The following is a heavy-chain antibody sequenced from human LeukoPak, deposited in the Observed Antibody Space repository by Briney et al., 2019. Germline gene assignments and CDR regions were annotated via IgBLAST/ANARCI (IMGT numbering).Heavy chain of an antibody. CDR1: GGTFSSYA. Sequence: GASVKVSCKASGGTFSSYAISWVRQAPGQALEWMGGIIPIFGTANYAQKFQGRVTITADESTSTAYMELSSLRSEDTAVYYCAGGAGVVPAAPFDYWGQGTLVTVSS. J-gene: IGHJ4*02. CDR2: IIPIFGTA. V-gene: IGHV1-69*13. CDR3: AGGAGVVPAAPFDY. D-gene: IGHD2-2*01.